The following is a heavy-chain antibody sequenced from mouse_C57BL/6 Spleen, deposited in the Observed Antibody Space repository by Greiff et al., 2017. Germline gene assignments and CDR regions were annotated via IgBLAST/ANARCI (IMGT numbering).Heavy chain of an antibody. CDR1: GFTFSDYG. J-gene: IGHJ1*03. V-gene: IGHV5-17*01. CDR3: ARVEVGRYFDD. Sequence: EVKLVESGGGLVKPGGSLKLSCAASGFTFSDYGMHWVRQAPEKGLEWVAYISSGSCSKYYADTVKGRFTISGDNAKNTLFLQMTSLRSEDSAMCYCARVEVGRYFDDWGKGTTVTVSS. D-gene: IGHD3-1*01. CDR2: ISSGSCSK.